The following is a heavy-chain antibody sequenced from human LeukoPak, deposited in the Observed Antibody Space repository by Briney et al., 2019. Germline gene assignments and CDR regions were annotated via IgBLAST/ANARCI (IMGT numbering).Heavy chain of an antibody. CDR1: GFTFDDYA. CDR2: ISWNSGSI. V-gene: IGHV3-9*01. CDR3: ANVDTAMVSYGMDV. Sequence: GGSLRLSCAASGFTFDDYAMHWVRQAPGKGLEWVSGISWNSGSIGYADSVKGRFTISRDNAKNSLYLQMNSLRAEDTAVYYCANVDTAMVSYGMDVWGQGTTVTVSS. J-gene: IGHJ6*02. D-gene: IGHD5-18*01.